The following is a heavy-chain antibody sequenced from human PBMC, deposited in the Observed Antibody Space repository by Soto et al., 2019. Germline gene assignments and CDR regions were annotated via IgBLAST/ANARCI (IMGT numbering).Heavy chain of an antibody. Sequence: VQLVQSGAEVKKPGSSVRVSCKASGGPFSRDVMTWVRQAPGQGLEWMGELIPVFATTNYAQNFQGRVTFTADETTSTVYMELSGLRYEDTAMYYCAIDLSSQGLDSWGQGTLVTVSS. V-gene: IGHV1-69*12. J-gene: IGHJ4*02. CDR3: AIDLSSQGLDS. CDR2: LIPVFATT. CDR1: GGPFSRDV. D-gene: IGHD2-15*01.